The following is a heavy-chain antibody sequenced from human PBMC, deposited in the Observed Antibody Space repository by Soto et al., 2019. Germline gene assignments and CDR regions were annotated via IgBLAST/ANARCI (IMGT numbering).Heavy chain of an antibody. D-gene: IGHD6-25*01. V-gene: IGHV3-7*03. CDR1: GFTLSSFW. Sequence: PGGSLRLSCAASGFTLSSFWMSWGRQAPGKGLEGVASIEQGGTETYYVDSVKGRFTISRDNAKNSLFLQMHSLRAEDTAVSFCARHHGSSGTSHYYLFGMDVWGQGTTVTVSS. CDR3: ARHHGSSGTSHYYLFGMDV. J-gene: IGHJ6*02. CDR2: IEQGGTET.